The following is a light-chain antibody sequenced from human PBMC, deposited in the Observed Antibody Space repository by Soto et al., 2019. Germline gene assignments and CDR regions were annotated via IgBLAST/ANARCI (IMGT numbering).Light chain of an antibody. CDR1: QVVNNF. J-gene: IGKJ1*01. CDR2: SAS. Sequence: DVQMTQSPSAVSASVGDRVIITCRASQVVNNFLSWFQQKPGEVPKRLIYSASTLQSGVPSRFSGSGSGTEFTLIISSLQPEDFANYYCLQHNSHPWTFGQGTKVEV. V-gene: IGKV1-17*03. CDR3: LQHNSHPWT.